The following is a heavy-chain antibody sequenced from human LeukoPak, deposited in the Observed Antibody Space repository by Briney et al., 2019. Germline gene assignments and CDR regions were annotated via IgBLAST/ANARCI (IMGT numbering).Heavy chain of an antibody. D-gene: IGHD2-2*01. CDR1: GYTFTSYG. V-gene: IGHV1-18*04. Sequence: GASVKVSCKASGYTFTSYGISWVRQAPGQGLEWMGWISAYNGNTNYAQKLQGRVTMTTDTSTSTAYMELRSLRSDDTAVYYCAREALGYRSSTSCYVWFDPWGQGTLVTVSS. CDR2: ISAYNGNT. J-gene: IGHJ5*02. CDR3: AREALGYRSSTSCYVWFDP.